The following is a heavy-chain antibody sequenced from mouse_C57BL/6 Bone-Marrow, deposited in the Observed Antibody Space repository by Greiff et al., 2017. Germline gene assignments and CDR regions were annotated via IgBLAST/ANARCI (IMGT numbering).Heavy chain of an antibody. J-gene: IGHJ1*03. V-gene: IGHV1-7*01. CDR3: ADDYYWYFDV. D-gene: IGHD2-4*01. CDR2: INPSSGYT. CDR1: GYTFTSYW. Sequence: QVQLKESGAELAKPGASVKLSCKASGYTFTSYWMHWVKQRPGQGLAWIGYINPSSGYTKYNQKFKDKATLTADKSSSTAYMQLSSLTYEDSAVYYCADDYYWYFDVWGTGTTVTVSS.